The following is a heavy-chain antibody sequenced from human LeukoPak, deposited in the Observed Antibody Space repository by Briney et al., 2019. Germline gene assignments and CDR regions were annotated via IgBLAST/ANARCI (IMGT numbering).Heavy chain of an antibody. Sequence: GGSLRLSCAASGFTFSSYSMNWVRQATGKGLEWVSSISSSSSYIYYADSVKGRFTISRDNAKNSLYLQMNSLRAEDTAVYYCAREAYYGLRGDAFDIWGQGTMVTVSS. CDR3: AREAYYGLRGDAFDI. V-gene: IGHV3-21*01. CDR2: ISSSSSYI. CDR1: GFTFSSYS. D-gene: IGHD3-10*01. J-gene: IGHJ3*02.